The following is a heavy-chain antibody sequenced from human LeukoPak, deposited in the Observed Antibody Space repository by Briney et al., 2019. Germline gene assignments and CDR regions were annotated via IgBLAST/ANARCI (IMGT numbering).Heavy chain of an antibody. CDR2: INPNSGGT. D-gene: IGHD3-9*01. J-gene: IGHJ4*02. Sequence: ASVKPSCKASGYTSTGFYMHWVRHAPGQGLGWMGWINPNSGGTNYAQKFQGRVTMTRDTSISTVYMELSRLRSDDTAVNYCARSPDILTGENFDYWGQGTLVTVSS. CDR3: ARSPDILTGENFDY. CDR1: GYTSTGFY. V-gene: IGHV1-2*02.